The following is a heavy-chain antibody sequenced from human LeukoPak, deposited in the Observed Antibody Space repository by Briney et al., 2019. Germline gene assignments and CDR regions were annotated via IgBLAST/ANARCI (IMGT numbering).Heavy chain of an antibody. D-gene: IGHD3-10*01. Sequence: ASVKVSCKASGYTFTEYCMHWVRQAPGQGPEWMGWINPNNGDTNYAQKFQGRVTMTRDTSISTAYMELSKLRSDDTAVYFCARALYGSGSNWFDPWGQGTLVTVSS. CDR2: INPNNGDT. J-gene: IGHJ5*02. CDR3: ARALYGSGSNWFDP. V-gene: IGHV1-2*02. CDR1: GYTFTEYC.